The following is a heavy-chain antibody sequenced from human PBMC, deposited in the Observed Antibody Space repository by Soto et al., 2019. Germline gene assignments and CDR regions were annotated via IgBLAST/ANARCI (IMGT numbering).Heavy chain of an antibody. CDR3: ARDHYGSGSYYNSGSGP. J-gene: IGHJ5*02. V-gene: IGHV4-59*12. D-gene: IGHD3-10*01. CDR1: GGSISSYY. Sequence: SETLSLTGTVSGGSISSYYWSWIRQPPGKGLEWIGYIYYSGSTYYNPSLKSRVTISVDTSKNQFSLKLSSVTAADTAVYYCARDHYGSGSYYNSGSGPWGQGTLVTVSS. CDR2: IYYSGST.